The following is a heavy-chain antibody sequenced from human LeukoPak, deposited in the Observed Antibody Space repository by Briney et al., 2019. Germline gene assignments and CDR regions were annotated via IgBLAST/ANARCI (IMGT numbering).Heavy chain of an antibody. J-gene: IGHJ4*02. CDR1: GFTFSSYA. D-gene: IGHD3-10*01. CDR3: AKGTTMVRGVIMDFDY. V-gene: IGHV3-23*01. CDR2: ISGSGGST. Sequence: GGSLRPSCAASGFTFSSYAMSWVRQAPGKGLEWVSAISGSGGSTYYADSVKGRFTISRDNSKNTLYLQMNSLRAEDTAVYYCAKGTTMVRGVIMDFDYWGQGTLVTVSS.